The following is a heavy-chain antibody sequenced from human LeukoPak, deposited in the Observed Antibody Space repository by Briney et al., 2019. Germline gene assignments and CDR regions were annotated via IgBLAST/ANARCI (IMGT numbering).Heavy chain of an antibody. Sequence: GGSLRLSCTASGFGVSNNYMSWVRQAPGKGLEWVAVIYSGAATFYADAVKGRFSLSRDNSQNALFLQMNSLKVEDSAVYYCARDPGLSAFDIWGQGTMVTVSS. CDR1: GFGVSNNY. CDR3: ARDPGLSAFDI. V-gene: IGHV3-53*01. J-gene: IGHJ3*02. CDR2: IYSGAAT.